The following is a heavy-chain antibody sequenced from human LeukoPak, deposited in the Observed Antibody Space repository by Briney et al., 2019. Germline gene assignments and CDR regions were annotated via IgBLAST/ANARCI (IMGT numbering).Heavy chain of an antibody. Sequence: GASVKVSCKASGYTFTGYYMHWVRQAPGQGLEWMGGIIPIFGTANYAQKFQGRVTITADESTSTAYMELSSLRSEDTAVYYCARASGSYSAFDYWGQGTLVTVSS. J-gene: IGHJ4*02. V-gene: IGHV1-69*13. CDR2: IIPIFGTA. CDR3: ARASGSYSAFDY. D-gene: IGHD1-26*01. CDR1: GYTFTGYY.